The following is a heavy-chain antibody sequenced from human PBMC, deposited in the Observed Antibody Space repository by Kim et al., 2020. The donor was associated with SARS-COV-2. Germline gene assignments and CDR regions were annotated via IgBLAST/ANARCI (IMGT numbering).Heavy chain of an antibody. D-gene: IGHD6-13*01. V-gene: IGHV3-73*01. CDR1: GFTFSDSA. CDR2: IRSKTNSYAT. Sequence: GGSLRLSCAASGFTFSDSAMYWVRQASGKGLEWVGRIRSKTNSYATAYDVSVKGRFIISRDDSKNTACLQMNSLKTEDTAIYYCTRVPPYSNSWWDAFDIWGRGTMVTVSS. CDR3: TRVPPYSNSWWDAFDI. J-gene: IGHJ3*02.